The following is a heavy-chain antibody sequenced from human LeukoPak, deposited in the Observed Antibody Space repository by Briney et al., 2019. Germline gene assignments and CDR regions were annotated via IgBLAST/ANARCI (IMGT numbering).Heavy chain of an antibody. CDR1: GFTFDDYA. CDR2: ISWNSGSI. Sequence: GGSLRLSCAASGFTFDDYAMHWIRQAPGKGLEWVSGISWNSGSIGYADSVKGRFTISRDNAKNSLYLQMNSLRAEDMALYYCAKGVGWVSRTATAFDIWGQGTMVTVSS. CDR3: AKGVGWVSRTATAFDI. J-gene: IGHJ3*02. V-gene: IGHV3-9*03. D-gene: IGHD5-12*01.